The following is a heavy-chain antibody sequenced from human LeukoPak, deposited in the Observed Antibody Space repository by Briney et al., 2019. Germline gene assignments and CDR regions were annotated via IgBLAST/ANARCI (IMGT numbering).Heavy chain of an antibody. CDR2: MNPNSGNT. Sequence: GASVKVSCKASGYTFTSYDINWVRQATGQGLEWMGWMNPNSGNTGYAQKFQGRVTITRNTSISTAYMELSSLRSEDTAVYYCARDLGYSSSSNYYYMDVWGKGTTVTVSS. J-gene: IGHJ6*03. CDR1: GYTFTSYD. CDR3: ARDLGYSSSSNYYYMDV. V-gene: IGHV1-8*03. D-gene: IGHD6-6*01.